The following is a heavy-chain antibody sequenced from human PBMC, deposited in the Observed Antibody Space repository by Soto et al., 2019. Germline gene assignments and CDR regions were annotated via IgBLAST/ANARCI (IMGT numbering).Heavy chain of an antibody. CDR2: IKQDGSEK. V-gene: IGHV3-7*04. Sequence: ESLQISCAASAVIICTSWMTYVLQGPGKGLEWVANIKQDGSEKVYVDSVKGRFTISRDNAKNSLYMQMNSVRAEDTAVYYCARGGGSYFRRVVGAFDIWGQGT. J-gene: IGHJ3*02. CDR3: ARGGGSYFRRVVGAFDI. CDR1: AVIICTSW. D-gene: IGHD3-10*01.